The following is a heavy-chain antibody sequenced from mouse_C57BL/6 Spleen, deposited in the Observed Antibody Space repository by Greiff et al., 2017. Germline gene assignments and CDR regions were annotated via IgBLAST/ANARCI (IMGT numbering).Heavy chain of an antibody. CDR2: ISYDGSN. CDR3: AREYGTHYYAMDY. CDR1: GYSITSGYY. D-gene: IGHD2-10*02. J-gene: IGHJ4*01. V-gene: IGHV3-6*01. Sequence: EVKLQESGPGLVKPSQSLSLTCSVTGYSITSGYYWNWIRQFPGNKLEWMGYISYDGSNNYNPSLKNRISITRDTSKNQFFLKLNSVTTEDTATYYCAREYGTHYYAMDYWGQGTSVTVSS.